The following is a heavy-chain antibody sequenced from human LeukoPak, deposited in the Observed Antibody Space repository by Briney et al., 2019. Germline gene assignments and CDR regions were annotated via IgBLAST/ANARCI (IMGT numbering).Heavy chain of an antibody. CDR3: ARGGQLDYYDSSVHFDY. V-gene: IGHV1-2*04. Sequence: ASVKVSCKASGYTFTGYYMHWVRQAPGQGLEWMGWINPNSGGTNYAQKFQGWVTMTRDTSISTAYMELSRLRSDDTAVYYCARGGQLDYYDSSVHFDYWGQGTLVTVSS. J-gene: IGHJ4*02. D-gene: IGHD3-22*01. CDR1: GYTFTGYY. CDR2: INPNSGGT.